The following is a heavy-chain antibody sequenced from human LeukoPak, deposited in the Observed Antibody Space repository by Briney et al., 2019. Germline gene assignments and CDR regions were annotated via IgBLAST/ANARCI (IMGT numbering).Heavy chain of an antibody. Sequence: GGSLTLSCTASEFTFSDYGMHWLRQAPGKGLEWVSVISNDGSKIYHADSVKGRFKTSRDNSRNTLYLQMNSLRAEDTAVYYCAKDFTYGGNGFDYWGQGTLVTVSS. V-gene: IGHV3-30*18. CDR2: ISNDGSKI. CDR1: EFTFSDYG. J-gene: IGHJ4*02. CDR3: AKDFTYGGNGFDY. D-gene: IGHD4-23*01.